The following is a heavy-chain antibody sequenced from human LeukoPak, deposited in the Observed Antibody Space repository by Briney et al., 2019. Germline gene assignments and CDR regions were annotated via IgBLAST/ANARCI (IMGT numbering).Heavy chain of an antibody. CDR2: IIPSLGTP. D-gene: IGHD6-13*01. V-gene: IGHV1-69*04. CDR3: ARAGSSRFSVPYYFNY. CDR1: GDTFSNYA. J-gene: IGHJ4*02. Sequence: GASVKVSCKASGDTFSNYAISWVRQAPGQGLEWVGRIIPSLGTPNYAQKFQGRVTITADRSTTTACMELSSLRFEDTAVYYCARAGSSRFSVPYYFNYWGQGTPVTVSS.